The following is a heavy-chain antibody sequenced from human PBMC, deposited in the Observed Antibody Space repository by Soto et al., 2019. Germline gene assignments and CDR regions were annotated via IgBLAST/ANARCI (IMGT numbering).Heavy chain of an antibody. CDR1: GFTFSSYA. V-gene: IGHV3-23*01. J-gene: IGHJ4*02. D-gene: IGHD6-19*01. CDR3: AKLIKNYSSGWRATVGFDY. CDR2: ISGSGGST. Sequence: GGSLRLSCAASGFTFSSYAMSWVRQAPGKGLEWVSAISGSGGSTYYADSVKGRFTISRDNSKNTLYLQMNSLRAEDTAVYYCAKLIKNYSSGWRATVGFDYWGQGTLVTVSS.